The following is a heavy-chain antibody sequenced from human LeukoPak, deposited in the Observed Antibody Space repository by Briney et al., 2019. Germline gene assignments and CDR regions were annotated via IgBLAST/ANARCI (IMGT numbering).Heavy chain of an antibody. CDR1: GFTFSSYE. Sequence: GGSLRLSCAASGFTFSSYEMNWVRQAPGKGLEWVSYISSSGSTIYYADSVKGRFTISRDNSKNTLYLQMNSLRAEDTAVYYCARERRYSYQYCYYYMDVWGTGTTVTVSS. V-gene: IGHV3-48*03. CDR3: ARERRYSYQYCYYYMDV. CDR2: ISSSGSTI. J-gene: IGHJ6*03. D-gene: IGHD5-18*01.